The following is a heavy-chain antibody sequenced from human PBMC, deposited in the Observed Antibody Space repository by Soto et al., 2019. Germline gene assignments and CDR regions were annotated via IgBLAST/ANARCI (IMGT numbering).Heavy chain of an antibody. J-gene: IGHJ5*01. V-gene: IGHV4-31*11. CDR1: GGSIDSGGYY. D-gene: IGHD6-25*01. CDR2: AYYSGTT. Sequence: PSETPSLTCAVSGGSIDSGGYYWSWIRQHPGKGLEWVGHAYYSGTTYYSPSLKSRISISLDTSKNQFSLKLSSMTAADSAIYYCASGYKFTFHSWGHGTLVTVS. CDR3: ASGYKFTFHS.